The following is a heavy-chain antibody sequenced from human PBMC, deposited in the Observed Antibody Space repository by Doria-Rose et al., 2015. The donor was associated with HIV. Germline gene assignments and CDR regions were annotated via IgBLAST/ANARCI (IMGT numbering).Heavy chain of an antibody. CDR3: ARIKSSRWFHKYYFDF. D-gene: IGHD6-13*01. Sequence: QVTLKESGPVLVKPTETLTLTCTVSGVSLSSPGMGVSWIRQPPGKALEWLANISSDAERSYKTSLKSRLTISRVSSKSQVVLTMTDMDPVDTATYYCARIKSSRWFHKYYFDFRGQGTLVIVSA. CDR2: ISSDAER. J-gene: IGHJ4*02. V-gene: IGHV2-26*01. CDR1: GVSLSSPGMG.